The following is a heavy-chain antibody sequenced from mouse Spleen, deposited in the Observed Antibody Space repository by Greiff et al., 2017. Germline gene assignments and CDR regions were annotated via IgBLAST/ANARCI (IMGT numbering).Heavy chain of an antibody. J-gene: IGHJ2*01. CDR3: AREGGYLDY. Sequence: QVQLQQPGAELVRPGSSVKLSCKASGYTFTSYWMDWVKQRPGQGLEWIGNIYPSDSETHYNQKFKDKATLTVDKSSSTAYMQLSSLTSEDSAVYYCAREGGYLDYWGQGTTLTVSS. CDR1: GYTFTSYW. V-gene: IGHV1-61*01. CDR2: IYPSDSET.